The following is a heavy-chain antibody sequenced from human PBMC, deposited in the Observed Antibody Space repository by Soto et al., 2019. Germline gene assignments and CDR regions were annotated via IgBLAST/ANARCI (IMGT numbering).Heavy chain of an antibody. Sequence: QVQLVQSGAEVKKPGSSVKVSCKASGGTFSSYAISWVRQAPGQGLEWMGGIIPIFGTANYAQKFQGRVTITADEYTRTAYMELRTMRAKDTVVYYCEGDYWELLYYCGQGTLVIVSS. CDR1: GGTFSSYA. CDR2: IIPIFGTA. D-gene: IGHD1-26*01. V-gene: IGHV1-69*01. CDR3: EGDYWELLYY. J-gene: IGHJ4*02.